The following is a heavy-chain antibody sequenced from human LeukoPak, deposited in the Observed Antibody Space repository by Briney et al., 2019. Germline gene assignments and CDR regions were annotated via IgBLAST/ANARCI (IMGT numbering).Heavy chain of an antibody. CDR2: INHSGSI. Sequence: PSETLSLTCAVYGGSFSGYYWSWIRQPPGKGLEWIGEINHSGSINYNPSLKSRVTISVDTSKNQFSLKLSSVTAADTAVYYCARDPRVLWPYYYYYGMDVWGQGTTVTVSS. J-gene: IGHJ6*02. CDR3: ARDPRVLWPYYYYYGMDV. CDR1: GGSFSGYY. D-gene: IGHD2-2*01. V-gene: IGHV4-34*01.